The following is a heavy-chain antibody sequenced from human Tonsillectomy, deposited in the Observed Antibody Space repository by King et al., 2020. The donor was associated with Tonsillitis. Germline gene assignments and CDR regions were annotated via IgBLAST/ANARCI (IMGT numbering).Heavy chain of an antibody. D-gene: IGHD3-10*01. Sequence: VQLVESGGGLVQPGGSLRLSCAASGFTFSSYSMNLVRQAPGKGLEWVSYISSSSSTIYYADSVKGRFTISRDNAKNAVYLQMNSLRAEETAVYYCAKDRGWKGDYWGQGTLVTVSS. CDR2: ISSSSSTI. V-gene: IGHV3-48*01. CDR1: GFTFSSYS. J-gene: IGHJ4*02. CDR3: AKDRGWKGDY.